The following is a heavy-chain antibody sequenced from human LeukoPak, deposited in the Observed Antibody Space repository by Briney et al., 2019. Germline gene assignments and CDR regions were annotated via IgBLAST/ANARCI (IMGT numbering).Heavy chain of an antibody. CDR1: GYTFTSYG. V-gene: IGHV1-18*01. Sequence: GASVKVSCKASGYTFTSYGISWVRQAPGQGLEWMGWISAYNGNTNYAQKFQGRVTMTRDTSISTAYMELSRLRSDDTAVYYCARVPIGHCSSTSCYRNAFDIWGQGTMVTVSS. D-gene: IGHD2-2*02. CDR3: ARVPIGHCSSTSCYRNAFDI. CDR2: ISAYNGNT. J-gene: IGHJ3*02.